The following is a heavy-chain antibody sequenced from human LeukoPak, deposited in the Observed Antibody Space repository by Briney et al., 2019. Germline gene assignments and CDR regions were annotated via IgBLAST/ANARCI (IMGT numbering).Heavy chain of an antibody. Sequence: GRSLRLSCEVSGFIFGDYGMHWVRQAPGRGLEWVAVISYDGNKKYYADSVKGRFAISRDNSKNTVYMQMNSLRAEDTAVYYCAKDSHGRIVVVPAAINSWGQGTLVTVSS. CDR3: AKDSHGRIVVVPAAINS. V-gene: IGHV3-30*18. CDR2: ISYDGNKK. D-gene: IGHD2-2*02. CDR1: GFIFGDYG. J-gene: IGHJ4*02.